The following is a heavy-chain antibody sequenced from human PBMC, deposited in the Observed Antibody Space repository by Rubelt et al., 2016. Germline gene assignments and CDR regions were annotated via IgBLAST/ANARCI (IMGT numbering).Heavy chain of an antibody. Sequence: QVQLQQWGAGLLKPSETLSLTCAVYGGSFSGYYWSWIRQPPGRGLEWIGEINHSGSTNYNPSFKSWVTISVDTSKSQFSLKLSSVTAADTAVYYCAKPGCSGGSCFNNWFDPWGQGTLVTVSS. CDR1: GGSFSGYY. D-gene: IGHD2-15*01. CDR3: AKPGCSGGSCFNNWFDP. V-gene: IGHV4-34*01. J-gene: IGHJ5*02. CDR2: INHSGST.